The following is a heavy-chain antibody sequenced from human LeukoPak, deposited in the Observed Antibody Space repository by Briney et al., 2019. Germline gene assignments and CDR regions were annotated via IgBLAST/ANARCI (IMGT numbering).Heavy chain of an antibody. V-gene: IGHV4-59*12. CDR1: GGSISSSY. D-gene: IGHD2-2*01. J-gene: IGHJ6*03. CDR2: INYSGST. CDR3: ARAPGYCSTTSCEYYYYMDV. Sequence: PSETLSLTCTVSGGSISSSYWSWIRQPPGKGLEWIWYINYSGSTTYNPSLKSRVTISVDTSKNPFSLEVSSVTAADTAVYYCARAPGYCSTTSCEYYYYMDVWGKGTTVTVSS.